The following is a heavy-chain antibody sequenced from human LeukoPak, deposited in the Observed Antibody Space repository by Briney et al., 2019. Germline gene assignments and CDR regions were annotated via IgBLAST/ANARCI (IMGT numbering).Heavy chain of an antibody. CDR1: GFTFSSYA. Sequence: GGSLRLSCAASGFTFSSYAMSWVRQAPGKGLEWVSAISGSGGSTYYADSVKGRFTISRDNSKNTLYLQMNSLRAEDTAVYYCARDRSSSSWYFDYWGQGTLVTVSS. J-gene: IGHJ4*02. CDR3: ARDRSSSSWYFDY. V-gene: IGHV3-23*01. CDR2: ISGSGGST. D-gene: IGHD6-13*01.